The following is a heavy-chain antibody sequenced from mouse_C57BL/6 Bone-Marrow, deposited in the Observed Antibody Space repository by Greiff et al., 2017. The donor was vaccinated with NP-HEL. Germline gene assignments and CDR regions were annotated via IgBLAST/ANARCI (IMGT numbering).Heavy chain of an antibody. CDR2: IYPGSGST. J-gene: IGHJ4*01. D-gene: IGHD2-4*01. V-gene: IGHV1-55*01. CDR1: GYTFTSYW. Sequence: QVHVKQPGAELVKPGASVKMSCKASGYTFTSYWITWVKQRPGQGLEWIGDIYPGSGSTNYNEKFKSKATLTVDTSSSTAYMQLSSLTSGDSAVYYCARYDYDVYAMDYWGQGTSVTVSS. CDR3: ARYDYDVYAMDY.